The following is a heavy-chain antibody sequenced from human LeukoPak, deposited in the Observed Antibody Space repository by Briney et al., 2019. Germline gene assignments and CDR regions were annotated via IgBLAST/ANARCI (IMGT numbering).Heavy chain of an antibody. J-gene: IGHJ4*02. CDR2: IWYGGSNK. D-gene: IGHD5-18*01. CDR1: GFTFSSYG. V-gene: IGHV3-30*02. Sequence: GGSLRLSCAASGFTFSSYGMHWVRQAPGKGLEWVAVIWYGGSNKYYADSVKGRFTISRDNSKNTLYLQMNSLRAEDTAVYYCAKDLTDGYGYFDYWGQGTLVTVSS. CDR3: AKDLTDGYGYFDY.